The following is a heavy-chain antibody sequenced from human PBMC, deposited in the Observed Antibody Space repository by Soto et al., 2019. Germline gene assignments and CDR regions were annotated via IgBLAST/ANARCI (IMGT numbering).Heavy chain of an antibody. Sequence: QVQLVQSGAEVKKPGASVKVSCKASGYTFTSYDINWVRQATGQGLEWMGWMNPNSGNTGYAQKFQGRVTMTRNTCISTAYMELSSLRSEDTAIYYWARRVYSSSWYYYHYDGMDVWGQGTTVTVSS. J-gene: IGHJ6*02. D-gene: IGHD6-13*01. CDR2: MNPNSGNT. CDR1: GYTFTSYD. CDR3: ARRVYSSSWYYYHYDGMDV. V-gene: IGHV1-8*01.